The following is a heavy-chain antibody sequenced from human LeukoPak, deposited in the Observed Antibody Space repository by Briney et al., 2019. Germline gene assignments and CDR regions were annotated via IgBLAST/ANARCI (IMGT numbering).Heavy chain of an antibody. D-gene: IGHD7-27*01. J-gene: IGHJ6*02. V-gene: IGHV1-46*01. CDR1: GYTFTSYY. Sequence: GASVKVSCKASGYTFTSYYMHWVRQAPGQGLEWMGIINPSGGSTSYAQKFQGRVTMTRDTSTSTVYMELSSLRSEDTAVYYCARVSGDTLSYYYYGMDVWGQGTTVTVSS. CDR2: INPSGGST. CDR3: ARVSGDTLSYYYYGMDV.